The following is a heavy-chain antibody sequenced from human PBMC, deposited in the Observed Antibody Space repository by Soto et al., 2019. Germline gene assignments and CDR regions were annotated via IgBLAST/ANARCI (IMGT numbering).Heavy chain of an antibody. Sequence: QVQLQQWGAGLLKPSETLSLTCAVYGGSFSGYYWSWIRQPPGKGLEWIGEINHSGSTNYNPSLKSRVTISVDTSKNQFSLKLSSVTAAETAVYYCARGRSIAGAGTFDYWGQGTLVTVSS. CDR2: INHSGST. V-gene: IGHV4-34*01. J-gene: IGHJ4*02. D-gene: IGHD6-19*01. CDR1: GGSFSGYY. CDR3: ARGRSIAGAGTFDY.